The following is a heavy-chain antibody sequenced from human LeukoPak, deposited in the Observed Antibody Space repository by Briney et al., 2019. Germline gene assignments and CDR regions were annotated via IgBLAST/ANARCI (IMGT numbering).Heavy chain of an antibody. CDR3: ARANPLYCSSTTCLFDY. V-gene: IGHV1-2*02. D-gene: IGHD2-2*01. Sequence: ASVTLSRTASGYSFTVYYLHWVRQPPPPGFEWMGWRNPNSGDTNYAQKSQGSVTMTRDTSISTAHMELSRLRSDDTAVYYCARANPLYCSSTTCLFDYWGQGTLVTVSS. J-gene: IGHJ4*02. CDR1: GYSFTVYY. CDR2: RNPNSGDT.